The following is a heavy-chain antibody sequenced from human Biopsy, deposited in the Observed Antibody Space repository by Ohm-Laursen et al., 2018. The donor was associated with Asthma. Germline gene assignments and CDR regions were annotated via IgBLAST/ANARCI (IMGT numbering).Heavy chain of an antibody. CDR1: GFMFRSFG. D-gene: IGHD5-12*01. CDR2: ISYDGNHK. CDR3: AKRRGYSGHDNDY. Sequence: SLRLSCAASGFMFRSFGMHWVRQAPGKGLEWVAVISYDGNHKFYEDSVKGRFTISRDNSKNALYLQMNSLRAEDTAVYYCAKRRGYSGHDNDYWGQGTLVSVSS. J-gene: IGHJ4*02. V-gene: IGHV3-30*18.